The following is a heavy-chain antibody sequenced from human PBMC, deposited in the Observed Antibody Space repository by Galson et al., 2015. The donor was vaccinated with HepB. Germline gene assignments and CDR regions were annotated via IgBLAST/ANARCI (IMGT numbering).Heavy chain of an antibody. CDR3: ATSWGYGDYDRPFHDAEVGLFDY. CDR2: ISSSSSYI. J-gene: IGHJ4*02. V-gene: IGHV3-21*01. CDR1: GFTLSSYS. Sequence: SLRLSCAASGFTLSSYSMNWVRQAPGKGLEWVSSISSSSSYIYYADSVKGRFTISRDNAKNSLYLQMSSLRAEDTAVYYCATSWGYGDYDRPFHDAEVGLFDYWGQGTLVTVSS. D-gene: IGHD4-17*01.